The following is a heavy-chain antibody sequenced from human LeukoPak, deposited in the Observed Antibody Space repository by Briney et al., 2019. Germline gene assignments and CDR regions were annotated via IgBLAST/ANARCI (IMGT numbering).Heavy chain of an antibody. CDR3: ARGILPAAPDY. Sequence: GASVKVSCKASGYTFTSYGISWVRQAPGQGLEWMGGIIPIFGTANYAQKFQGRVTITTDESTSTAYMELSSLRSEDTAVYYCARGILPAAPDYWGQGTLVTVSS. CDR2: IIPIFGTA. CDR1: GYTFTSYG. D-gene: IGHD2-2*01. V-gene: IGHV1-69*05. J-gene: IGHJ4*02.